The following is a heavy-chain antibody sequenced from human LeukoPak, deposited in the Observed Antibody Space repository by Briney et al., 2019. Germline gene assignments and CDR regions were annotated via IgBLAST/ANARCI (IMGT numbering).Heavy chain of an antibody. Sequence: GGSLRLSCAASGFTFSSYWMSWVRQPPGKGLEWVSSIFPSGGEIHYADSVRGRFTISRDNSKSTLSLQMNSLRAEDTAIYYCATYRQVLLPFESWGQGTLVTVS. V-gene: IGHV3-23*01. D-gene: IGHD2-8*02. CDR3: ATYRQVLLPFES. CDR1: GFTFSSYW. J-gene: IGHJ4*02. CDR2: IFPSGGEI.